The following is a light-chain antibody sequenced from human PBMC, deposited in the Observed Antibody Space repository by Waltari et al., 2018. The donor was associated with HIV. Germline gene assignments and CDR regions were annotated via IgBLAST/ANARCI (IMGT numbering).Light chain of an antibody. CDR2: DAS. Sequence: DIQMTQSPSSLSASVGDRVTITCKASQDISNYLNWYQQKQGKAPNLLIYDASSFETGVPSRFSGSGSGTDFTFTISSLQPEDIGTYYCQQYDNLFTFGPGTKVEIK. V-gene: IGKV1-33*01. CDR3: QQYDNLFT. J-gene: IGKJ3*01. CDR1: QDISNY.